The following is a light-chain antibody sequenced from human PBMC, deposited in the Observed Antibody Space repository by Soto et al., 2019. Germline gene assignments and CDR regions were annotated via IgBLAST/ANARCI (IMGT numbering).Light chain of an antibody. CDR3: SSYTSSFTLV. CDR2: EVS. CDR1: SRDVGSYNY. V-gene: IGLV2-14*01. J-gene: IGLJ1*01. Sequence: QSALTQPASVSGSPGQSITISCTGTSRDVGSYNYVSWYQQHPDNAPKPMIYEVSNRPSGISNRFSGSKSGNTASLTISGLQAEDDADYYCSSYTSSFTLVFGTGTKLTVL.